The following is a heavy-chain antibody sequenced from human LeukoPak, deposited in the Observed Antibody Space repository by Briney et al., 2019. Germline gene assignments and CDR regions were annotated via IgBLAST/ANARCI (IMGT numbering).Heavy chain of an antibody. CDR2: IYYSGST. CDR1: GGSISSYY. Sequence: SETLSLTCTVSGGSISSYYWSWIRQPPGKGLEWIGYIYYSGSTNYDPSLKSRVTISVDTSKNQFSLKLSSVTAADTAVYYCARFSSSWYKADALDIWGQETMVTVSS. D-gene: IGHD6-13*01. CDR3: ARFSSSWYKADALDI. J-gene: IGHJ3*02. V-gene: IGHV4-59*08.